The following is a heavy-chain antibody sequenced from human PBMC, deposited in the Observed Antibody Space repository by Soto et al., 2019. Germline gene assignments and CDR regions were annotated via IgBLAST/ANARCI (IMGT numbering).Heavy chain of an antibody. CDR2: IYYSGST. J-gene: IGHJ4*02. Sequence: QVQLQESGPGLVKPSKTLSLTCTVSGGSISGYYWTWIRQVPGKGLEWIGCIYYSGSTNYNPSLKSRVHISVDTSKNQFSLKLSSVTAADTAVYYCATRPGGHFEGYFDYWGQGTLVTVSS. CDR3: ATRPGGHFEGYFDY. CDR1: GGSISGYY. V-gene: IGHV4-59*01.